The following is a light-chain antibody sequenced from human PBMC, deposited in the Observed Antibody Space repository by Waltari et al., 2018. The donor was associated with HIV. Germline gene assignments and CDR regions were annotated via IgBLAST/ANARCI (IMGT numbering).Light chain of an antibody. CDR3: QQYDTLPLT. J-gene: IGKJ2*01. V-gene: IGKV1-33*01. CDR1: QDISKY. Sequence: DIQMTQSPSSLSASVGDRVTITCQASQDISKYVNWYQQKPGKAPKLLICDTSNLETGVPSRFSGGGSVTNFTFTISSLQSEDLATYFCQQYDTLPLTFGQGTRLEIK. CDR2: DTS.